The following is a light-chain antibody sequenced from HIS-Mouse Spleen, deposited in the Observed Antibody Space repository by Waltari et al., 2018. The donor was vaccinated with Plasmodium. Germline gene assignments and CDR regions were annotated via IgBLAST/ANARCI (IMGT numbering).Light chain of an antibody. Sequence: SYELTQPPSVSVSPGQTASITSSGAKVGDKYACWYQQKPGQSPVLVIYQDSKRPSGIPERFSGSNSGNTATLTISGTQAMDEADYYCQAWDSSTAWVFGGGTKLTVL. CDR3: QAWDSSTAWV. CDR1: KVGDKY. J-gene: IGLJ2*01. V-gene: IGLV3-1*01. CDR2: QDS.